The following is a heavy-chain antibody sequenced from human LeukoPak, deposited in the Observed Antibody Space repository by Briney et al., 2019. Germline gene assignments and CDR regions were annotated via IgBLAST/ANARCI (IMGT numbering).Heavy chain of an antibody. D-gene: IGHD6-19*01. CDR2: IYHSGST. V-gene: IGHV4-38-2*02. CDR3: ARDRGAVAHDAFDI. J-gene: IGHJ3*02. CDR1: GYSISSGYY. Sequence: SETLSLTCAVSGYSISSGYYWGWIRQPPGKGLEWIGSIYHSGSTYYNPSLKSRVTISVDTSKNQFSLKLSSVTAADTAVYYCARDRGAVAHDAFDIWGQGTMVTVSS.